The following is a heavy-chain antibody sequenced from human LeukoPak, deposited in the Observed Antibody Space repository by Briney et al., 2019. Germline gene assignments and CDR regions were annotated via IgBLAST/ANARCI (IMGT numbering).Heavy chain of an antibody. D-gene: IGHD4-17*01. V-gene: IGHV3-7*05. CDR1: GFTFSNYW. Sequence: PGGSLRLSCAASGFTFSNYWMSWVRQAPGKGLEWVANIKQDGSEKYFVDSVKGRFTISRDNAKNSLYLQMNSLRVEDTAMYYCARDKSYGDSEDYWGQGTLVTVSS. CDR2: IKQDGSEK. J-gene: IGHJ4*02. CDR3: ARDKSYGDSEDY.